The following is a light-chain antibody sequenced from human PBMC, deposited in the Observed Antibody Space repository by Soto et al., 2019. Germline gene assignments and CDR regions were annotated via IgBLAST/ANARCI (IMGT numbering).Light chain of an antibody. CDR3: QQSYSTLIT. J-gene: IGKJ5*01. Sequence: DIQMTQSPSSLSASLGDRVSITCRASQSISSYLNWYQQKPGKAPKLLIYAASSLQSGVPSRFSGSGSGTDFTLTISSLQPEDFATYYCQQSYSTLITFGQGTRLEIK. V-gene: IGKV1-39*01. CDR1: QSISSY. CDR2: AAS.